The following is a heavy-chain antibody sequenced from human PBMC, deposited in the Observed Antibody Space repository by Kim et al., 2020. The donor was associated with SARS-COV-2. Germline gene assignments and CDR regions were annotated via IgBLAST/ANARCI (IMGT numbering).Heavy chain of an antibody. Sequence: GSTNYSPSLKSRVTISVDTSKNQFSLKLNSVTAADTAVYYCARGRGRWHYWGQGTLITVSS. CDR3: ARGRGRWHY. D-gene: IGHD1-26*01. V-gene: IGHV4-34*01. CDR2: GST. J-gene: IGHJ4*02.